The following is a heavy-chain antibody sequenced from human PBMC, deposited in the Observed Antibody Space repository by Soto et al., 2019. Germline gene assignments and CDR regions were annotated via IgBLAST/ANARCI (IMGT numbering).Heavy chain of an antibody. CDR2: INPNSGGT. D-gene: IGHD3-22*01. J-gene: IGHJ4*02. Sequence: ASVKVSCKASGYTFTGYYMHCVRQAPGQGLEWMGWINPNSGGTNYAQKFQGRVTMTRDTSISTAYMELSRLRSDDTAVYYCARGAYYYDSSGTFDYWGQGTLVTVSS. CDR1: GYTFTGYY. CDR3: ARGAYYYDSSGTFDY. V-gene: IGHV1-2*02.